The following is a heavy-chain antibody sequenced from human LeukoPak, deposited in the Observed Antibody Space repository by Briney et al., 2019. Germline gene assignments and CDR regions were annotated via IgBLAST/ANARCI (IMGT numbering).Heavy chain of an antibody. Sequence: ASVKVSCKASGYTFTSYDINWVRQATGQGLEWMGWMNPNSGNTGYAQKSQGRVTMTRNTSISTAYMELSSLRSEDTAVYYCARVGAHSSSWFTGTYYYYGMDVWGQGTTVTVSS. V-gene: IGHV1-8*01. CDR1: GYTFTSYD. CDR3: ARVGAHSSSWFTGTYYYYGMDV. D-gene: IGHD6-13*01. J-gene: IGHJ6*02. CDR2: MNPNSGNT.